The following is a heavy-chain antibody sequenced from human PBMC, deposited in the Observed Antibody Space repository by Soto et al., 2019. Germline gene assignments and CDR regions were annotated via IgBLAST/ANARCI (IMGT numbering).Heavy chain of an antibody. D-gene: IGHD2-2*01. J-gene: IGHJ5*02. Sequence: EVQLVESGGGLVQPGGSLRLSCAASGFTFSSYSMNWVRQSPGKGLEWVSYISSSSSTIYYADSVKGRFTISRDNDKNSLYLQMNSLRAEETAVYYCAREYCSSTSCLNWFAPWGQGTLVTVSS. CDR1: GFTFSSYS. CDR2: ISSSSSTI. V-gene: IGHV3-48*01. CDR3: AREYCSSTSCLNWFAP.